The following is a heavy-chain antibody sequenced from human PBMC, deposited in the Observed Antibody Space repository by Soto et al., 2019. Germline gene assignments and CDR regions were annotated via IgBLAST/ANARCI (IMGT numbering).Heavy chain of an antibody. CDR1: GASITGSFF. V-gene: IGHV4-4*07. D-gene: IGHD2-8*02. CDR3: ARGMTPPGAPAWYYFDS. J-gene: IGHJ4*02. Sequence: SETLSLTCTVSGASITGSFFWSWIRQPAGKGLEWIGRFSLSGTTNYNPSLRSRVTMPADVSKNQFSLRLTSVTAADTALYYCARGMTPPGAPAWYYFDSWGQGTLVTVSS. CDR2: FSLSGTT.